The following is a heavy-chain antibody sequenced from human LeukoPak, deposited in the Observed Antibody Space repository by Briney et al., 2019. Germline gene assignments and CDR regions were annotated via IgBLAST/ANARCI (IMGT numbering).Heavy chain of an antibody. D-gene: IGHD3-10*01. CDR2: INHSGST. CDR3: ARGVRTMVRGGYFDY. CDR1: GGSISSGSYY. V-gene: IGHV4-39*07. Sequence: SETLSLTCTVSGGSISSGSYYWSWIRQPPGKGLGWIGEINHSGSTNYNPSLKSQVTISVDTSKNQFSLKLSSVTAADTAVYYCARGVRTMVRGGYFDYWGQGTLVTVSS. J-gene: IGHJ4*02.